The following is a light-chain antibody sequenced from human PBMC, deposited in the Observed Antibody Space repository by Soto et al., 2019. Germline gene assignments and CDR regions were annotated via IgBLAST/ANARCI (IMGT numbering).Light chain of an antibody. Sequence: EIVLTQSSATLSLSPGERATLSCRASQSVTSNALAWYQQKPGQAPRLLIYGVSSRATGIPDRFSGSGSGTDFTLTSSILEPEDFAVYYCQQRSKWPLTVGGGTKVDIK. V-gene: IGKV3-11*01. CDR1: QSVTSN. CDR3: QQRSKWPLT. CDR2: GVS. J-gene: IGKJ4*01.